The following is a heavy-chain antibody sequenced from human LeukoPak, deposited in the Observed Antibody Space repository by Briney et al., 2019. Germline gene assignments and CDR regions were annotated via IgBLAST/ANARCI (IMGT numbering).Heavy chain of an antibody. CDR2: INPNSGGT. CDR3: AKEGYSSGWALVRYSDL. CDR1: GYTFTGYY. Sequence: GASVKVSCKASGYTFTGYYMHWVRQAPGQGLEWMGWINPNSGGTNYAQKFQGRVTMTRDTSISTAYMELSRLRSDDTAVYYCAKEGYSSGWALVRYSDLWGRGTLVTVSS. J-gene: IGHJ2*01. D-gene: IGHD6-19*01. V-gene: IGHV1-2*02.